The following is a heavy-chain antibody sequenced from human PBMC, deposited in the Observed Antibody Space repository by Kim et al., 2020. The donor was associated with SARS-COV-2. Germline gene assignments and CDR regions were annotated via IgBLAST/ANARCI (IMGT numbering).Heavy chain of an antibody. D-gene: IGHD3-22*01. V-gene: IGHV1-18*04. CDR1: GYTFTSYG. CDR3: ARVAPGLILLPDAFDI. Sequence: ASVKVSCKASGYTFTSYGISWVRQAPGQGLEWMGWISAYNGNTNYAQKLQGRVTMTTDTSTSTAYMELRSLRSDDTAVYYCARVAPGLILLPDAFDIWGQGTMVTVSS. J-gene: IGHJ3*02. CDR2: ISAYNGNT.